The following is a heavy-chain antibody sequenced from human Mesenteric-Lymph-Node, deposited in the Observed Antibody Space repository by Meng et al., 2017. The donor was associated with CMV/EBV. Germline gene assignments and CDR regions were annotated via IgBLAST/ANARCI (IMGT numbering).Heavy chain of an antibody. CDR2: IYYSGST. CDR3: ARSGFYYYGSGSYYDP. Sequence: SETLSLTCTVSGGSISSYYWSWIRQPPGKGLEWIGYIYYSGSTNYNPSLKSRVTISVDTSKNQFSLKLSSVTAADTAVYYCARSGFYYYGSGSYYDPWGQGTVVTVSS. V-gene: IGHV4-59*01. J-gene: IGHJ5*01. CDR1: GGSISSYY. D-gene: IGHD3-10*01.